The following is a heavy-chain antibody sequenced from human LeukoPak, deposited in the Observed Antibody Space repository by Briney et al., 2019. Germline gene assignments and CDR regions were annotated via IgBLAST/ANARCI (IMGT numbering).Heavy chain of an antibody. V-gene: IGHV4-59*01. CDR2: IYYSGST. J-gene: IGHJ4*02. Sequence: SETLSLTCTVFGGSIGSDFWNWIRQSPGKGLEWMGYIYYSGSTEYNPSLKSRISISVDTSKNKFSLKLTSVTAADTAVSYCARDAGVRGVIGYWGQGTLVTVSS. CDR1: GGSIGSDF. CDR3: ARDAGVRGVIGY. D-gene: IGHD3-10*01.